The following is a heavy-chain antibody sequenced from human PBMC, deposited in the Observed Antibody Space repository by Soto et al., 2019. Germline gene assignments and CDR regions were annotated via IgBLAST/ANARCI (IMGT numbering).Heavy chain of an antibody. Sequence: QVQLVESGGGVVQPGRSLRLSCAASGFTFSSYGMHWVRQAPGKGLEWVAVIWYDGSNKYYADSVKGRFTISRDNSKNTLYLQMNSLRPEDTAVYYCARSSSGQGHYFDYWGQGTLVTVSS. D-gene: IGHD3-22*01. CDR2: IWYDGSNK. CDR3: ARSSSGQGHYFDY. CDR1: GFTFSSYG. J-gene: IGHJ4*02. V-gene: IGHV3-33*01.